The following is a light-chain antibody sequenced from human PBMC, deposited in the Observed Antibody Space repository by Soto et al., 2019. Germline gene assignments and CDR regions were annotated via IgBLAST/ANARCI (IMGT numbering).Light chain of an antibody. CDR3: AAWDDSLTGPV. CDR1: SSNIGSNT. V-gene: IGLV1-44*01. CDR2: SNS. J-gene: IGLJ2*01. Sequence: QSVLTQPPSASGTPGQRVTISCSGSSSNIGSNTVNWYQQFPGTAPKLLIYSNSRRPSGVPDRFSGSKSGTSASLAISGLQSEDEADYYCAAWDDSLTGPVFGGGTQLTVL.